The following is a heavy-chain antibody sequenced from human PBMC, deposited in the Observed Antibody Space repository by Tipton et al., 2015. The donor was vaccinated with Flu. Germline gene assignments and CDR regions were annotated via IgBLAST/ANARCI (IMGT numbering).Heavy chain of an antibody. CDR3: ARHTGDSVRGVIDY. Sequence: TLSLTCTVSGGSTSSGSYYWSWIRQPAGKGLEWIGRIYTTGSTKYNPSLKSRVTISLDTSKNRFSLNLSSVTAADTAVYYCARHTGDSVRGVIDYWGQGTLVTVSS. V-gene: IGHV4-61*02. CDR2: IYTTGST. D-gene: IGHD3-10*02. J-gene: IGHJ4*02. CDR1: GGSTSSGSYY.